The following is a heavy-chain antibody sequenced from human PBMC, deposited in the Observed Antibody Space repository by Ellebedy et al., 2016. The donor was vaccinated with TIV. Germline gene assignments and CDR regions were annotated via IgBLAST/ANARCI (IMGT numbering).Heavy chain of an antibody. CDR3: ARGHGGWDY. CDR2: ISTSGGST. CDR1: GFTFSSYA. Sequence: GESLKISCAASGFTFSSYAMSWVRQAPGKGLEWVSAISTSGGSTYYADSVKGRFTISRDNSKNTLYLQMNSLRVEDSAVYYCARGHGGWDYWGQGTLVTVSS. D-gene: IGHD4-23*01. J-gene: IGHJ4*02. V-gene: IGHV3-23*01.